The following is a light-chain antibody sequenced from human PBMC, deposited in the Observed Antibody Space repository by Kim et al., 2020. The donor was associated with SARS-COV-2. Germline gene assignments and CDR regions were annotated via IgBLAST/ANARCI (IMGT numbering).Light chain of an antibody. CDR3: QQRSNWPLT. CDR1: QSVSSY. V-gene: IGKV3-11*01. Sequence: LSPGERATRSCRASQSVSSYLAWYQQKPGQAPRLLNYDASNRATGIPARFSGSGSGTDFTLTSSSLEPEDFAVYYCQQRSNWPLTFGGGTKVDIK. CDR2: DAS. J-gene: IGKJ4*01.